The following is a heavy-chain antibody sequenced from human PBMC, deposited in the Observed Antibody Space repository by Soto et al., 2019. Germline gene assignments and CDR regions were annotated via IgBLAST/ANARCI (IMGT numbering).Heavy chain of an antibody. D-gene: IGHD6-13*01. CDR1: GGTFSSYA. CDR2: IIPIFGTA. V-gene: IGHV1-69*13. J-gene: IGHJ4*02. CDR3: VRDLGDSSSWYPFDY. Sequence: SVKVSCKASGGTFSSYAISWVRQAPGQGLEWMGGIIPIFGTANYAQKFQGRVTITADESTSTAYVELSSLRSEDTAVYYCVRDLGDSSSWYPFDYWGQGTLVTVSS.